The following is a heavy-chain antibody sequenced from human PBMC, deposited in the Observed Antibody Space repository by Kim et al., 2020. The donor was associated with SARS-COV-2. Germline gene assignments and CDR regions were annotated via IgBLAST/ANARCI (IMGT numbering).Heavy chain of an antibody. CDR2: ISYDGSNK. Sequence: GGSLRLSCAASGFTFSSYGMHWVRQAPGKGLEWVAVISYDGSNKYYADSVKGRFTISRDNSKNTLYLQMNSLRAEDTAVYYCAKHSSGWIQTYYYYGMDVWGQGTTVTVSS. CDR1: GFTFSSYG. J-gene: IGHJ6*02. V-gene: IGHV3-30*18. D-gene: IGHD6-19*01. CDR3: AKHSSGWIQTYYYYGMDV.